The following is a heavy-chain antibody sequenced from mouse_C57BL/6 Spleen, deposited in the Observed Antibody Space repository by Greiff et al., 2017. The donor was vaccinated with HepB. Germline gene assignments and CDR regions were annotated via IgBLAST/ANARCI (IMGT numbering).Heavy chain of an antibody. CDR3: VRHTDAMDY. Sequence: EVKVVESGGGLVQPKGSLKLSCAASGFSFNTYAMNWVRQAPGKGLEWVARIRSKSNNYATYYADSVKDRFTISRDDSESMLYLQMNNLKTEDTAMYYCVRHTDAMDYWGQGTSVTVSS. CDR2: IRSKSNNYAT. CDR1: GFSFNTYA. V-gene: IGHV10-1*01. J-gene: IGHJ4*01. D-gene: IGHD1-1*01.